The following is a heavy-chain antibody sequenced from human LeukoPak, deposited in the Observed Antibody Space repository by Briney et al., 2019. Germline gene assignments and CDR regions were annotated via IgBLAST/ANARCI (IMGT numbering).Heavy chain of an antibody. CDR3: ARWGGSTRYFDY. V-gene: IGHV4-59*08. J-gene: IGHJ4*02. CDR2: ISYTGSA. CDR1: GGSIMTYY. Sequence: SETLSLTCTVSGGSIMTYYLSWIRQPPGKGMEWIGDISYTGSASYNPSLKSRVTISLDTSKNQFSLRLNSVTAADTAVYYCARWGGSTRYFDYWGQGTLVTVSS. D-gene: IGHD1-26*01.